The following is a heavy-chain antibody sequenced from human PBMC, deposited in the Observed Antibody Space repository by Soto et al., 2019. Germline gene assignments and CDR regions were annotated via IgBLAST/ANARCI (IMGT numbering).Heavy chain of an antibody. V-gene: IGHV1-18*04. D-gene: IGHD2-15*01. CDR3: ARGDPATYRLLPFDH. J-gene: IGHJ4*02. CDR1: GYNFNNSG. CDR2: ISGYSGNI. Sequence: CASVKASCNNSGYNFNNSGFSSVRQAPGQGLEWMGWISGYSGNIDYSQKFQGRVTMTRDTSTRIAYMELRGLTSDDTAVYYCARGDPATYRLLPFDHWGQGTVVRDSS.